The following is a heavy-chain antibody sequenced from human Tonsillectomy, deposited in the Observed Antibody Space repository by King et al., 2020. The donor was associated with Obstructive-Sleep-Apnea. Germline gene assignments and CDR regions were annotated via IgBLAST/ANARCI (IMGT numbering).Heavy chain of an antibody. V-gene: IGHV3-9*01. CDR1: GFTFDDYA. Sequence: VQLVESGGGLVQPGRSLRLSCAASGFTFDDYAMHWVRQAQGKGLDWVSGISWYSGRMGYAGSVKGRFTISRDNAKNSLYLQMNSLRAEDTALYYCAKDSEDGIAAAGIYYFDYWGQGTLVTVSS. J-gene: IGHJ4*02. D-gene: IGHD6-13*01. CDR2: ISWYSGRM. CDR3: AKDSEDGIAAAGIYYFDY.